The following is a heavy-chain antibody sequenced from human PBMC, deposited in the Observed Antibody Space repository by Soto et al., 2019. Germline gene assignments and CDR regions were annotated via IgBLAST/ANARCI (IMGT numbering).Heavy chain of an antibody. D-gene: IGHD1-1*01. CDR2: ISDDGSTA. J-gene: IGHJ4*02. CDR1: GLNFSAYW. CDR3: ARGPRVSSTGTGAH. V-gene: IGHV3-74*01. Sequence: GSLRLSYELSGLNFSAYWMHWVRQVPGKGLTWVSRISDDGSTATYADSVKGRFVISRDNAKKSLYLEMNTLRVYDSGLYYCARGPRVSSTGTGAHWGRGTLVTVSS.